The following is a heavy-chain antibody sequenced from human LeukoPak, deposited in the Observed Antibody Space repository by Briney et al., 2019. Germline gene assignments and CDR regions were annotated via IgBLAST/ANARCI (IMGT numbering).Heavy chain of an antibody. D-gene: IGHD6-19*01. V-gene: IGHV4-38-2*02. Sequence: SETLSLTCTVSGYSISSGYYWGWIRQPPGKGLEWIGSIYHSGSTYYNPSLKSRVTISVDTSKNQFSLKLSSVTAADTAVYYCARVAGQWLVNWFDPWAREPWSPSPQ. CDR3: ARVAGQWLVNWFDP. CDR1: GYSISSGYY. J-gene: IGHJ5*02. CDR2: IYHSGST.